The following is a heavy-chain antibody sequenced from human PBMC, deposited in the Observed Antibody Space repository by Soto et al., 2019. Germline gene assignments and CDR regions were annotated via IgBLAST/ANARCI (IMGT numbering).Heavy chain of an antibody. V-gene: IGHV1-69*01. J-gene: IGHJ4*02. CDR1: GGTFSSYA. Sequence: QVQLVQSGAEVKKPGSSVKVSCKASGGTFSSYAISWVRQAPGQGLEWMGGIIPIFGTANYAQKFPGRVTINEDESTSTAYMELSSLRSEDTAVYYCAGAHYYDSSGYGNRFDYWGQGTLVTVSS. CDR2: IIPIFGTA. CDR3: AGAHYYDSSGYGNRFDY. D-gene: IGHD3-22*01.